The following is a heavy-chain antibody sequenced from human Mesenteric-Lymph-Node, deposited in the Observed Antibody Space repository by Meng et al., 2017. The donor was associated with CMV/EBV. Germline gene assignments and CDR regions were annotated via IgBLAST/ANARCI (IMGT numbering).Heavy chain of an antibody. V-gene: IGHV7-4-1*02. J-gene: IGHJ4*02. CDR1: GYTLTNYA. CDR3: ARDEGDIIYSSSYYNY. CDR2: INTNTGNP. Sequence: SGYTLTNYAMTWVRPAPGAVLEWMGWINTNTGNPTYAQGFTGRFVSSLDTSVSTAYLQISSLKAEDTAVYYCARDEGDIIYSSSYYNYWGQGTLVTVSS. D-gene: IGHD6-13*01.